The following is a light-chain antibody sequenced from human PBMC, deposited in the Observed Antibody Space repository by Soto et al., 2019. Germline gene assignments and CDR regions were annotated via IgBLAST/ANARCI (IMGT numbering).Light chain of an antibody. V-gene: IGKV3-15*01. CDR2: GAS. Sequence: EIVMTQSPATLSVSPGEGATLSCRASQSVSSKLAWYQQKPGQAPRLLIYGASTRATGIPARFSGSGSGTEFTLTISSLEPEDFAVYYCQQRCNWPPTFGQGTKVDIK. J-gene: IGKJ1*01. CDR3: QQRCNWPPT. CDR1: QSVSSK.